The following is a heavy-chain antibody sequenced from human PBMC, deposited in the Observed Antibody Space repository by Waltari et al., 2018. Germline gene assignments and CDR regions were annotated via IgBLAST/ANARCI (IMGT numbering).Heavy chain of an antibody. J-gene: IGHJ4*02. CDR3: ARGPSPEYYFDY. Sequence: QVQLQQWGAGLLKPSETLSLTCAVYGGSFSGYYWSWIRQPPGKGLEWIGEINHSGSTNYNPSLKSRVTISVDTSKNQCSLKLSSVTAADTAVYYCARGPSPEYYFDYWGQGTLVTVSS. CDR1: GGSFSGYY. CDR2: INHSGST. V-gene: IGHV4-34*01.